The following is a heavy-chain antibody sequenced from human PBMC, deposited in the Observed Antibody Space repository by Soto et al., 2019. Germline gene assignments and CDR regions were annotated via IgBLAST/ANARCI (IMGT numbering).Heavy chain of an antibody. D-gene: IGHD6-13*01. Sequence: HPGGSLRLSCAASGFTFSSYGMHWVRQAPGKGLEWVAVIWYDGSNKYYADSVKGRFTISRDNSKNTLYLQMNSLRAEDTAVYYCARRIAAAGTPYFDLWGRGTLVTVSS. J-gene: IGHJ2*01. CDR2: IWYDGSNK. CDR1: GFTFSSYG. V-gene: IGHV3-33*01. CDR3: ARRIAAAGTPYFDL.